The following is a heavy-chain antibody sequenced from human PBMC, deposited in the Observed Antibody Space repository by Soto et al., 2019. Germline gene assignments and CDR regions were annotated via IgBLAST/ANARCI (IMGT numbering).Heavy chain of an antibody. CDR3: ARGGIIGPLLDY. Sequence: PGDALTISCKRSGYNFCAYWIGWVRQMAGKGLKWMGTVFPGDSDTRYRSSFLGQATISADRSINTAYFQCSSLKASNTAMHVSARGGIIGPLLDYWEQGNQITGAS. D-gene: IGHD1-26*01. J-gene: IGHJ4*02. CDR1: GYNFCAYW. CDR2: VFPGDSDT. V-gene: IGHV5-51*01.